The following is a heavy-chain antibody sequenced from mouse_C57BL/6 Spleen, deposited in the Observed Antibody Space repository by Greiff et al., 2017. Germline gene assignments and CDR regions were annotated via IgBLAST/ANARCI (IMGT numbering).Heavy chain of an antibody. V-gene: IGHV1-39*01. D-gene: IGHD1-1*01. CDR2: INPNYGTT. J-gene: IGHJ4*01. Sequence: VQLQQSGPELVKPGASVKISCKASGYSFTDYNMNWVKQSNGKSLEWIGVINPNYGTTSYNQKFKGKATLTVDQSSSTAYMQLNSLTSEDSAVYYWASLITTVVARAMDYWGQGTSVTVSS. CDR3: ASLITTVVARAMDY. CDR1: GYSFTDYN.